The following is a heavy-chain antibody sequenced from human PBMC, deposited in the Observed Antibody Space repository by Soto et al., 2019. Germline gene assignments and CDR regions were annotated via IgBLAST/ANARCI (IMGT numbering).Heavy chain of an antibody. CDR2: IYYSGST. V-gene: IGHV4-39*01. J-gene: IGHJ3*02. D-gene: IGHD3-22*01. CDR1: GGSISSSSYY. CDR3: ARRPLYDSSGYYYVEAFDI. Sequence: QLQLQESGPGLVKPSETLSLTCTVSGGSISSSSYYWGWIRQPPGKGLEWIGSIYYSGSTYYNPSLKSRVTISVDTSKNQFSLKLSSVTAADTAVYYCARRPLYDSSGYYYVEAFDIWGQGTMVTVSS.